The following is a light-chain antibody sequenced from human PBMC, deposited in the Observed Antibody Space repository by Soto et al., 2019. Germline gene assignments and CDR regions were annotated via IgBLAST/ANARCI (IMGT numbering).Light chain of an antibody. CDR1: QGISSY. CDR2: AAS. V-gene: IGKV1-9*01. Sequence: DIQLTQSPSFLSASVGDGVTITCRASQGISSYLAWYQQKPGKAPKLLIYAASTWHSGVPSRFSSSGSVTKVNLTISSLQPEDFTTYYCQHVDSYSTFGQVKQLEI. J-gene: IGKJ5*01. CDR3: QHVDSYST.